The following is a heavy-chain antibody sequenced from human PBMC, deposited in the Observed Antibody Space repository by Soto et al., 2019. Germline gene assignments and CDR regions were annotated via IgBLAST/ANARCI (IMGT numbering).Heavy chain of an antibody. J-gene: IGHJ5*02. D-gene: IGHD3-10*01. V-gene: IGHV4-34*01. CDR2: ISHSGST. Sequence: SETLSLTCTVYGGPFSDYYWNWIRQPPGKGLEWIGEISHSGSTNYNPSLRSRVSISVDTSKNRFSLKLGSVTAADTAVYYCARSTTWYYRFDPWGQGTPVPVYS. CDR3: ARSTTWYYRFDP. CDR1: GGPFSDYY.